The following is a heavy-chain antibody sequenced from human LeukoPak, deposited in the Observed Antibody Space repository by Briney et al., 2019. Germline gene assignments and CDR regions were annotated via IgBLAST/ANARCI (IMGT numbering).Heavy chain of an antibody. CDR2: FDPEDGET. V-gene: IGHV1-24*01. CDR3: ARVRRIGSSYYYYYMDV. Sequence: ASVKVSCKVSGYTLTELSMHWVRQAPGKGLEWMGGFDPEDGETIYAQKFQGRVTMTRDTSISTAYMELSRLRSDDTAVYYCARVRRIGSSYYYYYMDVWGKGTTVTVSS. D-gene: IGHD1-26*01. J-gene: IGHJ6*03. CDR1: GYTLTELS.